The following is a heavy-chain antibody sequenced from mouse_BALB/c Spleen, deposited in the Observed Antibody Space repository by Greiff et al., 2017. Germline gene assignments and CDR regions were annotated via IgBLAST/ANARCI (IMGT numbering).Heavy chain of an antibody. V-gene: IGHV5-12-1*01. CDR1: GFAFSSYD. CDR2: ISSGGGST. J-gene: IGHJ2*01. Sequence: EVKLMESGGGLVKPGGSLKLSCAASGFAFSSYDMSWVRQTPEKRLEWVAYISSGGGSTYYPDTVKGRFTISRDNAKNTLYLQMSSLKSEDTAMYYCARHAYGIDYWGQGTTLTVSS. D-gene: IGHD2-1*01. CDR3: ARHAYGIDY.